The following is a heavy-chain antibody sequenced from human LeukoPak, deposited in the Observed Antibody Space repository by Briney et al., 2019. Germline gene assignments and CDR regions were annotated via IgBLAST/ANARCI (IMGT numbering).Heavy chain of an antibody. CDR3: ARGVEPLAANTLAY. D-gene: IGHD1-14*01. CDR2: LYRDGNT. V-gene: IGHV3-53*01. CDR1: GFTVITND. Sequence: PGGSLRLSCAASGFTVITNDMTWVRQAPGKGLEWVSVLYRDGNTKYADFVQRRFTISRDNYKNTLYLEMNSLSPDDTAVYYCARGVEPLAANTLAYWGQGTLVTVSS. J-gene: IGHJ4*02.